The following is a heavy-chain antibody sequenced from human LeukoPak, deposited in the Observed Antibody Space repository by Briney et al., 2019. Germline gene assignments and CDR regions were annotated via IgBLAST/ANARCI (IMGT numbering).Heavy chain of an antibody. CDR1: GGSISSYY. CDR2: IYTSGTT. CDR3: ARESRRSYCNEY. V-gene: IGHV4-4*07. Sequence: PSETLSLTCTVSGGSISSYYWSWIRQPPGKGLEWIGRIYTSGTTNYNPSLKSRVTMSVDTSKNQFSLNLTSVTAADTSVYYCARESRRSYCNEYWGQGTLVTVSS. J-gene: IGHJ4*02. D-gene: IGHD3-10*01.